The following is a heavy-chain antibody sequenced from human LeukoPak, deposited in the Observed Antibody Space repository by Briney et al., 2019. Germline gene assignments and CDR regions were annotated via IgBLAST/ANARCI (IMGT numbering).Heavy chain of an antibody. CDR3: VRGLDCRSTSCYLDT. J-gene: IGHJ4*02. D-gene: IGHD2-2*01. CDR1: GFTFSSYA. CDR2: ISSSGGNT. V-gene: IGHV3-23*01. Sequence: GGSLRLSCAASGFTFSSYAMSWVRQAPGKGLEWVSVISSSGGNTDYADSVKGRFTISRDNAKNSLYLQMNSLGAEDTAVYYCVRGLDCRSTSCYLDTWGQGTLVTVSS.